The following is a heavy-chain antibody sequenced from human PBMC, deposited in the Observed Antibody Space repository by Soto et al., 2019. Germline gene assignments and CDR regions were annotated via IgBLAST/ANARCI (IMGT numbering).Heavy chain of an antibody. CDR1: GYTLTSYG. Sequence: QVQLVQSGAEVKKPGASVKVSCKASGYTLTSYGISWVRQAPGQGLEWMGWISAYNGNTNYAQKLQGRVTMTTDTSTSTAYMELRSLRSDDTAVYYCARAAYCGGDCYYVFDYWGQGTLVTVSS. J-gene: IGHJ4*02. CDR2: ISAYNGNT. CDR3: ARAAYCGGDCYYVFDY. V-gene: IGHV1-18*01. D-gene: IGHD2-21*02.